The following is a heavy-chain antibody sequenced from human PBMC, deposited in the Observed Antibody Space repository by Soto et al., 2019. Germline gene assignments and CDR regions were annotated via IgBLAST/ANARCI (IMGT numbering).Heavy chain of an antibody. D-gene: IGHD1-26*01. V-gene: IGHV1-69*01. Sequence: QVQLVQSGAEVKKPGSSVKVSCKASGGTFSSYAISWVRQAPGQGLEWMGGIIPIFGTANYAQKFQGRVTITADESTSTAYMELSSLRSEDTAVYYCARGDKGGSYSDYYGMDVWGQGTTGTVSS. CDR2: IIPIFGTA. CDR3: ARGDKGGSYSDYYGMDV. CDR1: GGTFSSYA. J-gene: IGHJ6*02.